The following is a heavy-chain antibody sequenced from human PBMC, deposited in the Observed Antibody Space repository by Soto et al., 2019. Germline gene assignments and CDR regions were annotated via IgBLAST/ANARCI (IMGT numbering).Heavy chain of an antibody. V-gene: IGHV1-2*04. J-gene: IGHJ6*02. CDR1: GYTFTGYY. Sequence: ASVKVSCKASGYTFTGYYMHWVRQAPGQGLEWMGWINPNSGGTNYAQKFQGWVTMTRDTSISTAYMELSRLRSDDTAVYYCARFTLTYYYDSSGYYDKYYYGMDVWGQGTTVTVSS. D-gene: IGHD3-22*01. CDR2: INPNSGGT. CDR3: ARFTLTYYYDSSGYYDKYYYGMDV.